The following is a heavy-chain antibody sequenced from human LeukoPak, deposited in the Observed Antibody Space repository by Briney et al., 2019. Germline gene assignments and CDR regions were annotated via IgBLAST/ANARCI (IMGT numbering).Heavy chain of an antibody. CDR1: GGSISSSSYY. J-gene: IGHJ4*02. CDR2: IYYSGST. D-gene: IGHD6-13*01. Sequence: SETLSLTCTVSGGSISSSSYYWGWIRQPPGKGLEWIGSIYYSGSTYYNPSLKSRVTISVDTSKNQFSLKLSSATAADTAVYYCARDRPGGSSLDYWGQGTLVTVSS. CDR3: ARDRPGGSSLDY. V-gene: IGHV4-39*07.